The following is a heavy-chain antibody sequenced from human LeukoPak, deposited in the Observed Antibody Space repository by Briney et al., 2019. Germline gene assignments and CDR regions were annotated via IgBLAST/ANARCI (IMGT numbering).Heavy chain of an antibody. CDR1: GYSFADYY. J-gene: IGHJ6*03. CDR3: AAGSYSFYYMGV. CDR2: IKPNSGGT. D-gene: IGHD3-10*01. V-gene: IGHV1-2*02. Sequence: ASVKVSCKASGYSFADYYMHWVRQAPGQGLEWMGWIKPNSGGTRSAQKFQGRVTMARDTSISTAYMELSSLRYDDTAVYYCAAGSYSFYYMGVWGKGTTVIISS.